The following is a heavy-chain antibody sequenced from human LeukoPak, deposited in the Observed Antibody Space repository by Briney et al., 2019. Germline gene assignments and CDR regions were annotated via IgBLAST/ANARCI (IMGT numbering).Heavy chain of an antibody. CDR1: GFTFSNYW. V-gene: IGHV3-7*03. CDR2: IRQDGREK. J-gene: IGHJ4*02. CDR3: ARRYFDY. Sequence: GGSLRLSCATSGFTFSNYWMSWVRQAPGKGLEWVANIRQDGREKYYVDSVRGRFTISGDNAKNSLYLQMNSLRAEDTALYYCARRYFDYWGQGTLVTVSS.